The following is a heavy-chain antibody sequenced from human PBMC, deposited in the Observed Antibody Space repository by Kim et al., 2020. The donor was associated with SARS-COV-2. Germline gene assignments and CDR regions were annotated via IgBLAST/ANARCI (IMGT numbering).Heavy chain of an antibody. CDR1: GGSISSSSYY. D-gene: IGHD6-13*01. J-gene: IGHJ4*02. V-gene: IGHV4-39*01. CDR3: ARHEAWAAADHFDY. Sequence: SETLSLTCTVSGGSISSSSYYWGWIRQPPGKGLEWIGSIYYSGSTYYNPSLKSRVTISVDTYKNQFSLKLSSVTAADTAVYYCARHEAWAAADHFDYWGQGTLGTVSS. CDR2: IYYSGST.